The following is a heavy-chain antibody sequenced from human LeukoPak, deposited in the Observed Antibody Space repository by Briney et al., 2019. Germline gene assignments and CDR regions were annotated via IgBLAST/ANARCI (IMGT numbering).Heavy chain of an antibody. CDR3: ASGSGSYHYYFDY. CDR1: GYTFTSYG. D-gene: IGHD1-26*01. Sequence: ASVKVSCKASGYTFTSYGISWVRQAPGQGLEWMGWINPNSGGTNYAQKFQGRVTMTRDTSISTAYMELSRLRSDDTAVYYCASGSGSYHYYFDYWGQGTLVTVSS. V-gene: IGHV1-2*02. CDR2: INPNSGGT. J-gene: IGHJ4*02.